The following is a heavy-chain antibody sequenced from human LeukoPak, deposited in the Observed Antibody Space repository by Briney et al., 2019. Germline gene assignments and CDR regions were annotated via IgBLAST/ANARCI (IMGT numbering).Heavy chain of an antibody. Sequence: SETLSLTCTVSGGSISSYYWSWIRQPPGKGLEWIGYIYYSGSINYNPSLKSRVTISVDTSKNQFSLKLSSVTAADTAVYYCARVGVYYGSGSYGYYFDYWGQGTLVTVSS. V-gene: IGHV4-59*01. CDR1: GGSISSYY. CDR2: IYYSGSI. J-gene: IGHJ4*02. D-gene: IGHD3-10*01. CDR3: ARVGVYYGSGSYGYYFDY.